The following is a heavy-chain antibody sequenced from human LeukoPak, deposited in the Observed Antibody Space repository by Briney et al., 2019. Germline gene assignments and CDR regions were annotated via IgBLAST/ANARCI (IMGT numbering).Heavy chain of an antibody. J-gene: IGHJ4*02. CDR3: ARESFDDSSGYSPPDY. D-gene: IGHD3-22*01. V-gene: IGHV1-18*01. Sequence: EASVKVSCKASGYTFTSYGISWVRQAPGQGLEWMGWISAYNGNTNYAQKLQGRVTMTTDTSTSTAYMELRSLRSDDTAVYYCARESFDDSSGYSPPDYWGQGTLVPVSS. CDR1: GYTFTSYG. CDR2: ISAYNGNT.